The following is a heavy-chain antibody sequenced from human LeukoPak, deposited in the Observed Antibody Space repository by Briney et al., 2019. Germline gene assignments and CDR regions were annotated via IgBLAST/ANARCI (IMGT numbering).Heavy chain of an antibody. CDR2: IYYSGST. D-gene: IGHD3-10*01. CDR1: GGSISSGGYY. Sequence: SETLSLTCTVSGGSISSGGYYWSWIRQHPGKGLEWIGYIYYSGSTYYNPSLKSRVTISVDTSKNQFSLKLSSVTAADTAVYYCAREPVPHYYGSGSYYYYSDYWGQGTLVTVSS. J-gene: IGHJ4*02. CDR3: AREPVPHYYGSGSYYYYSDY. V-gene: IGHV4-31*03.